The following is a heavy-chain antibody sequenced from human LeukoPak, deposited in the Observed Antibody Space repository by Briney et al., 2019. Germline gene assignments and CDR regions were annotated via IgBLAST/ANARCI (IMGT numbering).Heavy chain of an antibody. CDR1: GGSISSYY. CDR3: ARKIDYGDYHFDY. J-gene: IGHJ4*02. V-gene: IGHV4-59*12. CDR2: IYYSGST. Sequence: PSETLSLTCTVSGGSISSYYWSWIRQPPGKGLEWIGYIYYSGSTNYNPSLKSRVTISVDTSKNQFSLKVNSVTAADTAVYYCARKIDYGDYHFDYWGQGTLVTVSS. D-gene: IGHD4-17*01.